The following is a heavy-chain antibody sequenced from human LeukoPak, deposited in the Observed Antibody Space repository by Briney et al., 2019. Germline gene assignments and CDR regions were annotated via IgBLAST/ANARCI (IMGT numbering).Heavy chain of an antibody. Sequence: PGGSLRLSCAASGFTVSSNYMSWVRQAPGKGLEWVSLIDSGGNTYYGDSVRGRVTISRDNSKNTLYLQMNSLRAEDTAVYYCARVAFRSSSYISGIDYWGQGNLVTVSS. J-gene: IGHJ4*02. CDR1: GFTVSSNY. V-gene: IGHV3-53*01. CDR3: ARVAFRSSSYISGIDY. CDR2: IDSGGNT. D-gene: IGHD6-6*01.